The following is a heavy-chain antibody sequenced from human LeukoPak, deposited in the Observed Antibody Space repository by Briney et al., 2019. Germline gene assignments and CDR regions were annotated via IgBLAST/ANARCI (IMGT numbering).Heavy chain of an antibody. D-gene: IGHD1-1*01. CDR2: VYPSDSDT. V-gene: IGHV5-51*01. CDR1: GYSFTSYW. CDR3: ARLGTTGTLYNWFDP. Sequence: PGESLKISCATSGYSFTSYWIAWVRQMPGQGLEWMGIVYPSDSDTRYSPSFQGQVTISVDKSSKTVYLQWSSLKASDTAIYYCARLGTTGTLYNWFDPWGQGTLVTVSS. J-gene: IGHJ5*02.